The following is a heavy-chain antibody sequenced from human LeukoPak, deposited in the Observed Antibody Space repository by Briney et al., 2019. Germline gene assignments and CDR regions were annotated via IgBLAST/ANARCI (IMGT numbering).Heavy chain of an antibody. D-gene: IGHD6-13*01. Sequence: GGSLRLSCAASGFTLSSYAMSWVRQAPGKGLEWVSGISWNSGSIGYADSVKGRFTISRDNAKNSLYLQMNSLRPEDTALYYCAKEAAGFDYWGQGTLVTVSS. CDR2: ISWNSGSI. V-gene: IGHV3-9*01. CDR1: GFTLSSYA. CDR3: AKEAAGFDY. J-gene: IGHJ4*02.